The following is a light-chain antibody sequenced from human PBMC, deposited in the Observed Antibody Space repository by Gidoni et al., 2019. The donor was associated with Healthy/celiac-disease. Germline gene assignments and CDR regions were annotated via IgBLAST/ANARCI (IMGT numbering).Light chain of an antibody. CDR3: CSYAGSSTYVV. CDR2: EGS. Sequence: SASPHPAPVSGPPGQPITIPCTGTSSDVGSYNLVSWYQQHQGKAPKLMIFEGSKRPSGVSNRFSGSKSGNTASMTISGLQAEDEADYYCCSYAGSSTYVVFGGGTKLTVL. V-gene: IGLV2-23*01. J-gene: IGLJ2*01. CDR1: SSDVGSYNL.